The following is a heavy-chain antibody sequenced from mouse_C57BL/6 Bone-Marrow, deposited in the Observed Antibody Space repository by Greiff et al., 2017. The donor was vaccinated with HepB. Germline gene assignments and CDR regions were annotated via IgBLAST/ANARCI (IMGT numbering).Heavy chain of an antibody. D-gene: IGHD2-1*01. J-gene: IGHJ2*01. Sequence: EVQLVESGGDLVKPGGSLKLSCAASGFTFSSYGMSWVRQTPDKRLEWVAIISSGGSYTYYPDSVKGRFTISRDNAKNTLYLQMSSLKSEDTAMYYGALYGTLDYWGQGTTLTVSS. CDR3: ALYGTLDY. CDR1: GFTFSSYG. CDR2: ISSGGSYT. V-gene: IGHV5-6*01.